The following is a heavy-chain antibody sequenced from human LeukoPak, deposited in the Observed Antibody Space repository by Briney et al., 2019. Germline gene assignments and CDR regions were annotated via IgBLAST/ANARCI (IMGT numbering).Heavy chain of an antibody. J-gene: IGHJ4*02. CDR2: IYYSGST. V-gene: IGHV4-59*08. CDR3: ARHTGSWYYFDY. D-gene: IGHD2-8*02. Sequence: SETLSLTCTVSGGSISSYYWSWIRQPPGKGLEWIGYIYYSGSTNYNPSLKSRVTISVDTSKNQSSLKLSSVTAADTAVYYCARHTGSWYYFDYWGQGTLVTVSS. CDR1: GGSISSYY.